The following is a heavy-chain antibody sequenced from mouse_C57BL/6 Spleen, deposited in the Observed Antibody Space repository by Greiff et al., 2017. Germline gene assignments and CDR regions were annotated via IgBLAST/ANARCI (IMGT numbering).Heavy chain of an antibody. V-gene: IGHV10-1*01. J-gene: IGHJ4*01. Sequence: EVKLVESGGGLVQPKGSLKLSCAASGFSFNTYAMNWVRQAPGKGLEWVARIRSKSNNYATYYADSVKDRFTISRDDSESMLYLQMNNLKTEDTAMYYCVRRRDWDGLYAMDYWGQGTSVTVSS. D-gene: IGHD4-1*01. CDR2: IRSKSNNYAT. CDR1: GFSFNTYA. CDR3: VRRRDWDGLYAMDY.